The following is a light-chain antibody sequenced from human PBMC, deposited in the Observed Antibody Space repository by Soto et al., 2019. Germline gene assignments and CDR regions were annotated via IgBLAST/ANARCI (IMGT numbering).Light chain of an antibody. CDR3: GADHGSGSNFVYLV. Sequence: QLVLTQPPSASASLGASVTLTCTLSSGYSNYKVDWYQQRPGKGPRFVMRVGTGGIVGSKGDGIPDRFSVLGSGLNRYLTIKNIQEGDESDYHCGADHGSGSNFVYLVFGGGTKLTVL. V-gene: IGLV9-49*01. CDR2: VGTGGIVG. J-gene: IGLJ2*01. CDR1: SGYSNYK.